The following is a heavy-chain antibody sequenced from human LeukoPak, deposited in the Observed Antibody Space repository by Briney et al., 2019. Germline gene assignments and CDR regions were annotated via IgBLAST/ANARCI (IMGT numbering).Heavy chain of an antibody. V-gene: IGHV3-53*01. Sequence: GGSLRLSCAASRLTVSSKYMSWVRQAPGQGLEWVSVICPDGTTYYTDSVKGRFTISRDNSKNTLYLQINSLRAEDTAAYYCTRDPLDIWGQGTMVTVSS. CDR1: RLTVSSKY. CDR2: ICPDGTT. CDR3: TRDPLDI. J-gene: IGHJ3*02.